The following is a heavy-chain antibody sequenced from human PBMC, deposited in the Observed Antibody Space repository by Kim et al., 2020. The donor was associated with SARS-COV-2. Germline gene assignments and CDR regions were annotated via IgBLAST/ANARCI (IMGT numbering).Heavy chain of an antibody. J-gene: IGHJ6*02. V-gene: IGHV1-18*01. CDR3: AREGICSGGSCYRTTYGMDV. CDR2: ISAYNGNT. Sequence: ASVKVSCKAFGYTFTSYGISWVRQAPGQGLEWMGWISAYNGNTNYAQKLQGRVTMTTDTSTSTAYMELRSLRSDDTAVYYCAREGICSGGSCYRTTYGMDVWGQGTTVTVSS. CDR1: GYTFTSYG. D-gene: IGHD2-15*01.